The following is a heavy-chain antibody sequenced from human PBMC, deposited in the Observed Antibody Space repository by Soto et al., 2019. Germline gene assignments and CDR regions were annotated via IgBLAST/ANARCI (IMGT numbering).Heavy chain of an antibody. CDR2: ISAYNGNT. Sequence: ASVKVSCKASGYTFTSYGISWVRQAPGQGLEWMGWISAYNGNTNYAQKLQGRVTMTTDTSTSTAYMELRSLRSDDTAVYYCARVTYDFWSGFLTNWFDPWGQRTPVTVSS. J-gene: IGHJ5*02. CDR1: GYTFTSYG. V-gene: IGHV1-18*01. D-gene: IGHD3-3*01. CDR3: ARVTYDFWSGFLTNWFDP.